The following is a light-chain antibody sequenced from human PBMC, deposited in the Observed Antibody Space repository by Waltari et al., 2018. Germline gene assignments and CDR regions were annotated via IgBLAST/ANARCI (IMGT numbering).Light chain of an antibody. CDR1: SGPASPRYY. Sequence: QTVVTQEPSYSVSPGGTVTLTCGLTSGPASPRYYTSWYQQTPGQAPRTLIYSTNTRSSGVPGRFSGSILGNKAALTITGAQADDESDYYCVLYMGSGISVFGGGTKLTVL. V-gene: IGLV8-61*01. CDR3: VLYMGSGISV. CDR2: STN. J-gene: IGLJ3*02.